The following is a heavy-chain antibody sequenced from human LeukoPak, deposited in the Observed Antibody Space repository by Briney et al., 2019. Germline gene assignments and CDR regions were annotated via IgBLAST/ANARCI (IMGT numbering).Heavy chain of an antibody. D-gene: IGHD3-22*01. Sequence: GGSLRLSCAASGFTFSSYSMNWVRQAPGKGLEWVSSISSSSSYIYYADSVKGRFTISRDNSKNTVYPQMNSLRAEDTAVYYCARDYYGTTGYLAYWGQGTLVTVSP. CDR3: ARDYYGTTGYLAY. J-gene: IGHJ4*02. V-gene: IGHV3-21*01. CDR1: GFTFSSYS. CDR2: ISSSSSYI.